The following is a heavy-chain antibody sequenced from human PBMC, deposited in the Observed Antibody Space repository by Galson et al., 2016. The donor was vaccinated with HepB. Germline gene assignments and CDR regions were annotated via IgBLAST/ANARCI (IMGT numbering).Heavy chain of an antibody. J-gene: IGHJ6*02. V-gene: IGHV1-46*01. Sequence: SVKVSCKASGYTFINYYMHWERQAPGQGLEWMGIGNPRTGSTSYAQKFQDRVTVTRDTSTSTVYMELGSLRSEDTAVYYCARARGSNSLKGYGMDVWGQGTTVTVSS. D-gene: IGHD3-10*01. CDR2: GNPRTGST. CDR3: ARARGSNSLKGYGMDV. CDR1: GYTFINYY.